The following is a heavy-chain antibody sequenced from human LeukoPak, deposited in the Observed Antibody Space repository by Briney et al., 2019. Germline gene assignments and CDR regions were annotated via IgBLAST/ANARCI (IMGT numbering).Heavy chain of an antibody. CDR2: INPSGGST. J-gene: IGHJ4*02. Sequence: ASVKVSCKASGYTFTSYYMHWVRQAPGQGLEWMGIINPSGGSTSYAQKFQGRVTMSRDTSTSTVYMELSRLRSDDTAVYYCARSTALMYYDILTGYYTSYYFDYWGQGTLVTVSS. CDR3: ARSTALMYYDILTGYYTSYYFDY. CDR1: GYTFTSYY. D-gene: IGHD3-9*01. V-gene: IGHV1-46*01.